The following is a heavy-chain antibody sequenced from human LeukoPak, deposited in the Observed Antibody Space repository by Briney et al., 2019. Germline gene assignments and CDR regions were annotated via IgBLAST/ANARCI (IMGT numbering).Heavy chain of an antibody. CDR2: LDANNGAT. V-gene: IGHV1-2*02. CDR3: ARDSTPLAGSYFDY. D-gene: IGHD6-19*01. CDR1: GYTFTEYH. J-gene: IGHJ4*02. Sequence: ASVKVSCKASGYTFTEYHVHWVGQAPGQGLEWMGWLDANNGATNYAQRFQGRVTMTRDTSINTAYVELSSLRSDDTAVYYCARDSTPLAGSYFDYWGQGTLVTVSS.